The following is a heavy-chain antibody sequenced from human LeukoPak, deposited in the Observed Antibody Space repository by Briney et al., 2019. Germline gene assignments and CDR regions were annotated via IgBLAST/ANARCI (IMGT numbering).Heavy chain of an antibody. J-gene: IGHJ5*02. CDR3: ARILPWYCSGGSCYSGNWFDP. D-gene: IGHD2-15*01. CDR1: GGSISSSNYY. V-gene: IGHV4-39*07. Sequence: SETLSLTCTVSGGSISSSNYYWGWIRQPPGKGLEWIGYIFNSGSTNYNPSLKSRVTISVDTSKNQFSLKLSSVTAADTAVYYCARILPWYCSGGSCYSGNWFDPWGQGTLVTVSS. CDR2: IFNSGST.